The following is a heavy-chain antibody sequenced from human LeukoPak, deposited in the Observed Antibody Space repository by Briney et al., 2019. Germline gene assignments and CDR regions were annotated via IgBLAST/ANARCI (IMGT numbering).Heavy chain of an antibody. J-gene: IGHJ4*02. D-gene: IGHD6-13*01. CDR3: AKRAEGAAAFFYFDY. CDR1: GFTFSTYD. CDR2: ISPSGSRT. Sequence: PGGSLRLSCAASGFTFSTYDMSWVRQAPGKGLEWVSAISPSGSRTFYADSVKGRFTISRDNSKNTLYLQTNSLRVEDTAVYYCAKRAEGAAAFFYFDYWGQGTLVTVSS. V-gene: IGHV3-23*01.